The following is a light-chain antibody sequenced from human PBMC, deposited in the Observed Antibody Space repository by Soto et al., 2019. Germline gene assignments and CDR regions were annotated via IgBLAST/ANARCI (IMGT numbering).Light chain of an antibody. J-gene: IGLJ3*02. V-gene: IGLV2-14*01. CDR3: TSYISSGSWV. CDR2: EVS. CDR1: SSDIGGYNY. Sequence: QSVLTQPASVSGSPGQSITISCTGSSSDIGGYNYVSWYQQHPGKAPKLMIYEVSNRPSGVSNRFSASKSGNTASLTISGLQAEDEADYYCTSYISSGSWVFGGGTKLTVL.